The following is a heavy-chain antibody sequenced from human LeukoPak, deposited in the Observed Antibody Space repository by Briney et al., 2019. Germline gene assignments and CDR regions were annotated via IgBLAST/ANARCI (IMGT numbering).Heavy chain of an antibody. J-gene: IGHJ4*02. CDR1: GYTFSSFG. Sequence: ASVKVSCKASGYTFSSFGITWVRQAPGQGLEWVGWINPNSGDRSYAQTFQGRVTMTRDTSISTAYMELSSLRSDDTAVYYCASGASSRTNAYRYWGQGTLVTVSS. D-gene: IGHD2-2*01. V-gene: IGHV1-2*02. CDR3: ASGASSRTNAYRY. CDR2: INPNSGDR.